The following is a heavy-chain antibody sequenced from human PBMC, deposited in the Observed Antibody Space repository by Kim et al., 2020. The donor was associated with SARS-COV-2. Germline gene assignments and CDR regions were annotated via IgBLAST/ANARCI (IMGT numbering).Heavy chain of an antibody. J-gene: IGHJ6*01. CDR3: AIAESCGWSPSGCVDV. Sequence: GGSLRLSCAASGFTFGDYAMHWVRQAPGKGLEWVSGISWNSGSIGQADAVTGRCTITSDTAKTYISLQLHMMRAKNTDSYDCAIAESCGWSPSGCVDV. CDR1: GFTFGDYA. CDR2: ISWNSGSI. V-gene: IGHV3-9*01. D-gene: IGHD1-26*01.